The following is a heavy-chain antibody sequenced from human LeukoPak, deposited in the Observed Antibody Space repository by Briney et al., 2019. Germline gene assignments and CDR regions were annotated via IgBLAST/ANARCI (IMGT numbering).Heavy chain of an antibody. CDR3: ARGELWPAVEPAPFDY. D-gene: IGHD3-16*01. Sequence: PSETLSLTCTVSGGSISSSSYYWGWIRQPPGKGLEWIGSIYYSGSTYYNPSLKSRVTISVDTSKNQFSLKLSSVTAADTAVYYCARGELWPAVEPAPFDYWGQGTLVTVSS. V-gene: IGHV4-39*01. CDR2: IYYSGST. CDR1: GGSISSSSYY. J-gene: IGHJ4*02.